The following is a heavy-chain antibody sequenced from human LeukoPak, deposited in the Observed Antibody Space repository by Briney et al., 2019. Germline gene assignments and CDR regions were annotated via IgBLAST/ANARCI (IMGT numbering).Heavy chain of an antibody. J-gene: IGHJ4*02. CDR1: GFTFSSYA. V-gene: IGHV3-23*01. D-gene: IGHD5-18*01. CDR2: ISGSGGST. Sequence: GGSLRLSFAASGFTFSSYAMSLVRQAPGKWLEWVSAISGSGGSTYYAGSVKGRFTISRDNSKNTLYLQMNSLRAEDTAVYYCAKGPPRLWLYLVDYWGQGTLVTVPS. CDR3: AKGPPRLWLYLVDY.